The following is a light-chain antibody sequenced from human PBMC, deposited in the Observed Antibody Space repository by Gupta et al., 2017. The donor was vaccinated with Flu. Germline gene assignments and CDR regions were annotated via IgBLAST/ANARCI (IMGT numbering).Light chain of an antibody. Sequence: EIVMTQSPDTLSVSPGERATLSCRASQSVSSNLAWYQHKHGLAPRLLIYGASTRATGIADRFSGSGSGTEFTLTISSLQSEDFAVYYCQQYDDWPPITFGQGTRLEIK. J-gene: IGKJ5*01. CDR3: QQYDDWPPIT. CDR1: QSVSSN. V-gene: IGKV3-15*01. CDR2: GAS.